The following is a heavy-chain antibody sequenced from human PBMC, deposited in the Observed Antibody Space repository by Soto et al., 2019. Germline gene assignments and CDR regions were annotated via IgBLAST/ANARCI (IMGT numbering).Heavy chain of an antibody. Sequence: SETLSLTCTVSGGSISSGGYSWSWIRQPPGKGLECIGYIYHSVSTYYNPSLKSRVTISVDRSKNQFSLKLSSVTAADTAVYYCARGPPLGFWGQGTLVTVSS. V-gene: IGHV4-30-2*01. J-gene: IGHJ4*02. CDR1: GGSISSGGYS. CDR2: IYHSVST. CDR3: ARGPPLGF.